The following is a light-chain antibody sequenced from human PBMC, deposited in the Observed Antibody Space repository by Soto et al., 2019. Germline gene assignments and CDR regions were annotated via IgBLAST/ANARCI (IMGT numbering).Light chain of an antibody. CDR2: EVS. CDR1: SSDVGGYNY. CDR3: SSYTSSSTLGV. Sequence: QSALTQPASVSGSPGQSITISCTGTSSDVGGYNYVSWYQQHPGTAPKLMIYEVSNRPSGVSDRFSGSKSGNTASLTISGLQAEDEADYYCSSYTSSSTLGVFGGGTKLTVL. V-gene: IGLV2-14*01. J-gene: IGLJ3*02.